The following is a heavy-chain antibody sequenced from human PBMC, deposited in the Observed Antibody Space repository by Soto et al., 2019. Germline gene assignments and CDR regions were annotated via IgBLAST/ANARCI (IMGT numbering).Heavy chain of an antibody. CDR1: GYTITNYN. V-gene: IGHV1-8*01. D-gene: IGHD3-10*01. Sequence: QVQLVQSGAEVKKPGASVKVSCKASGYTITNYNINWVRQAPGQGLEWMGWMNPNTGETGSTEKFEGRVSMTRDISEATAYMELSSLTSDDTGVYYCARQGSQYGSGNYLHWGQGTLVTVSS. CDR3: ARQGSQYGSGNYLH. J-gene: IGHJ4*02. CDR2: MNPNTGET.